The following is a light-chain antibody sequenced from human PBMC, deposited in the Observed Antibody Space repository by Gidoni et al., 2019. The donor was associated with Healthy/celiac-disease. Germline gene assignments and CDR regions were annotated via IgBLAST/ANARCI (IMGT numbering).Light chain of an antibody. Sequence: DIQMTQSPSTLSASVGDRVTITCRASQIISSWLAWYQQKPGKPPKLLIYKASSLESGVPSRFSGSGSGTEFTLTISSLQPDDFATYYCQQYNSYWTFGQGTKVEIK. J-gene: IGKJ1*01. CDR3: QQYNSYWT. CDR2: KAS. CDR1: QIISSW. V-gene: IGKV1-5*03.